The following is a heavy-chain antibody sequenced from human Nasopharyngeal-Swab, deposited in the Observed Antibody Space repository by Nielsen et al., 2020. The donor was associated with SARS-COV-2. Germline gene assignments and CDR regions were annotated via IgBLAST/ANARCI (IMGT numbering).Heavy chain of an antibody. D-gene: IGHD6-19*01. V-gene: IGHV3-11*01. Sequence: GGSLRLSCAASRFTFSDHYMSWIRQAPGKGLEWVAYIDTSGFAIHYADSVKGRFTISRDNAKNSLYLQMNSLRAEDTAVYYCARDRGQWLAPYYFDYWGQGTLVTVSS. J-gene: IGHJ4*02. CDR3: ARDRGQWLAPYYFDY. CDR1: RFTFSDHY. CDR2: IDTSGFAI.